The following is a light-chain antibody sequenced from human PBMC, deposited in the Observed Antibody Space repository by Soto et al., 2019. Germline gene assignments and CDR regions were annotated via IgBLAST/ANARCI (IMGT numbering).Light chain of an antibody. Sequence: EIVLTQSPATLSLSLLERSTLSFRASQSVSSYLAWYQQKPGQAPRLLIFGASTRATGIPDRFSGSGSGTDFTLTISRLEPEDFAVYYCQHYYTSYTTFGQGTKVDI. V-gene: IGKV3-20*01. CDR1: QSVSSY. J-gene: IGKJ1*01. CDR2: GAS. CDR3: QHYYTSYTT.